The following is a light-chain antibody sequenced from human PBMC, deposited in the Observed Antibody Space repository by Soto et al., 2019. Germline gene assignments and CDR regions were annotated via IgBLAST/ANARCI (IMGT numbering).Light chain of an antibody. J-gene: IGKJ2*01. CDR1: QGIGNY. CDR2: AAS. Sequence: DIQMTQSPSSLSASLGDRVTITCRASQGIGNYLAWYQQKPGKVPKLLIYAASTLQTGVQSRFSGSGSGTVFTLNISSLQPEDVATYYCQKYNSAPNTFGRGTRLEIK. V-gene: IGKV1-27*01. CDR3: QKYNSAPNT.